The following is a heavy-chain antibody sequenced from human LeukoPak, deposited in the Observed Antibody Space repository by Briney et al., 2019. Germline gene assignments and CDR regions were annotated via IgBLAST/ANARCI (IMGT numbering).Heavy chain of an antibody. CDR3: ARPYCSGGSCYSGMWYYYYGMDV. CDR1: GYTFTGYY. V-gene: IGHV1-2*02. Sequence: VKVSCKASGYTFTGYYMHWVRQAPGQGLEWMGWINPNSGGTNYAQKFQGRVTMTRDTSISTAYMELSRLRSDDTAVYYCARPYCSGGSCYSGMWYYYYGMDVWGQGTTVTVSS. D-gene: IGHD2-15*01. CDR2: INPNSGGT. J-gene: IGHJ6*02.